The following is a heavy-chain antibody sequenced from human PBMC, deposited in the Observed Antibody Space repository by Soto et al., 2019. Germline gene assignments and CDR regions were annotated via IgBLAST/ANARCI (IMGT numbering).Heavy chain of an antibody. V-gene: IGHV1-3*01. CDR1: GYTFTSYA. D-gene: IGHD2-15*01. CDR2: INAGNGNT. CDR3: ARDYQVVAATRGGYYYYYYMDV. J-gene: IGHJ6*03. Sequence: GASVKVSCKASGYTFTSYAMHWVRQAPGQRLEWMGWINAGNGNTKYSQKFQGRVTITRDTSASTAYMELSSLRSEDTAVYYCARDYQVVAATRGGYYYYYYMDVWGKGTTVTVSS.